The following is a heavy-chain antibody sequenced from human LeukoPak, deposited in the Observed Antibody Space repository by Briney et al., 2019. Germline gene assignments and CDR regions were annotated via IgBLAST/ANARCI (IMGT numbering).Heavy chain of an antibody. D-gene: IGHD6-19*01. CDR1: GGSISSYY. CDR3: ARSDASGWYHDDFDY. J-gene: IGHJ4*02. CDR2: IYYSGST. V-gene: IGHV4-59*08. Sequence: PSETLSLTCTVSGGSISSYYWSWIRQPPGKGLEWIGYIYYSGSTNYNPSLKSRVTISVDTSKNRFSLKLSSVTAADTAVYYCARSDASGWYHDDFDYWGQGTLVTVSS.